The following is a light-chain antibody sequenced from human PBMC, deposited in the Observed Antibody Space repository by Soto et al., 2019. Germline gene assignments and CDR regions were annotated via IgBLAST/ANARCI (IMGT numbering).Light chain of an antibody. CDR1: QDILSW. Sequence: DLQMTQSPSSVSASVGDTVTITCRASQDILSWLAWYQQKPGEAPRLLIYASSNLQSGVPSRFSGSRSGTDFTLTLSSLQPEDFATYYCHQANTFPITFGPGTSLDIK. CDR3: HQANTFPIT. J-gene: IGKJ3*01. CDR2: ASS. V-gene: IGKV1-12*01.